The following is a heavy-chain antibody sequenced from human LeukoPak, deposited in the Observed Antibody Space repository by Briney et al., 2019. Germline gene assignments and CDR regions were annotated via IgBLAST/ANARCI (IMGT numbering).Heavy chain of an antibody. D-gene: IGHD3-22*01. CDR1: GFTFSSYG. Sequence: GGSLRLSCEAPGFTFSSYGMHWVRQAPGKGLEWVAVIWYDGSDKYYADSVKGRFSISRDNSKNTLYLQMNSLRAEDTAVYYCARELPPVVNFYFDSWGQGTLVTVSS. CDR3: ARELPPVVNFYFDS. V-gene: IGHV3-33*01. CDR2: IWYDGSDK. J-gene: IGHJ4*02.